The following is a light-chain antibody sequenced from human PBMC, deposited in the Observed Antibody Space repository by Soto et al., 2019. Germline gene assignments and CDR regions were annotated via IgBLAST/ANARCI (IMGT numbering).Light chain of an antibody. CDR1: RSISIY. CDR2: AAS. Sequence: DIQMTQSPSSLSASVGDRVTITCRASRSISIYLNWYQQRPGKAPKLLIYAASSLQSGVPSRFSGSGSGTDFTFTISSLQPEDFATYYCQQSHSTPSWTFGQGTKVEIK. J-gene: IGKJ1*01. CDR3: QQSHSTPSWT. V-gene: IGKV1-39*01.